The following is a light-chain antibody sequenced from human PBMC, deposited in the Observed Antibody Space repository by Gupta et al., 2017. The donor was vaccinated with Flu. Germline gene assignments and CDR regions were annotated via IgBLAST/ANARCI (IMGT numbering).Light chain of an antibody. Sequence: EIVLTQSPATLSLSPGERATLSCRASQSVRSYLAWYQQKPGQAPRLLIYDASNRDTGIPARFSGSGSGKDLTITISSREQEDFAVYYCQQLSNWPPITFGQGTRLEIK. CDR3: QQLSNWPPIT. J-gene: IGKJ5*01. CDR1: QSVRSY. CDR2: DAS. V-gene: IGKV3-11*01.